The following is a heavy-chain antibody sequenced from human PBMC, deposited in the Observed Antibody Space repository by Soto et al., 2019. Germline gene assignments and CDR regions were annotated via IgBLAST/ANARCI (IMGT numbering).Heavy chain of an antibody. Sequence: PSETPSLPCTVSGDSITSYYWSWIRQPPGKGLEWIGYIYYSGSTNYNPSLKSRVTISVDTSKNQFSLKLSSVTAADTAVYYCARIPGRGYCSGGSCYSVSWGQGTLVTVSS. CDR3: ARIPGRGYCSGGSCYSVS. V-gene: IGHV4-59*08. J-gene: IGHJ5*02. CDR1: GDSITSYY. CDR2: IYYSGST. D-gene: IGHD2-15*01.